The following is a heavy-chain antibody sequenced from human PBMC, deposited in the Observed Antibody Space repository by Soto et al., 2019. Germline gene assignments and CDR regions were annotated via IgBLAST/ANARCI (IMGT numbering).Heavy chain of an antibody. CDR2: INPSGVST. D-gene: IGHD3-3*01. V-gene: IGHV1-46*01. Sequence: ASVKVSCKASGYTFTSYYMHWVRQAPGQGLEWMGIINPSGVSTSYAQKFQGRVTMTRDTSTSTVYMELSSLRSEDTAVYYCARGVRITIFGVVIDYGMDVWGQGTTVTVSS. CDR1: GYTFTSYY. J-gene: IGHJ6*02. CDR3: ARGVRITIFGVVIDYGMDV.